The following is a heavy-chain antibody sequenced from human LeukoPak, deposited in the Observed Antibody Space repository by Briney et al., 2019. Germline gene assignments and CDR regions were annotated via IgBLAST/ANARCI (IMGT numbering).Heavy chain of an antibody. D-gene: IGHD6-19*01. V-gene: IGHV3-NL1*01. Sequence: GGSLRLSCAASGFTFSDYSMHWVRQAPGKGLEWVSVIYSGGSTYYADSVKGRFTISRDNSKNTLYLQMNSLRAEDTAVYYCAKEMYSSGWYGSQASYYYYYYMDVWGKGTTVTVSS. CDR3: AKEMYSSGWYGSQASYYYYYYMDV. J-gene: IGHJ6*03. CDR2: IYSGGST. CDR1: GFTFSDYS.